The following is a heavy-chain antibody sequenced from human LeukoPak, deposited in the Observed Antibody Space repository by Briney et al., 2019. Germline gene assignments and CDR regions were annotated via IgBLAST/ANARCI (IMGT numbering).Heavy chain of an antibody. V-gene: IGHV4-39*02. Sequence: MASETLSLTCTVSGDSISRSTYYWDWIRQPPGKGLEWIGSVYYGRSPYFNPSLESRATISVDTSKNHFSLKMGSVTAADTAVYYCARSSGTGTFSYWGQGTLVTVSS. D-gene: IGHD6-25*01. J-gene: IGHJ4*02. CDR2: VYYGRSP. CDR3: ARSSGTGTFSY. CDR1: GDSISRSTYY.